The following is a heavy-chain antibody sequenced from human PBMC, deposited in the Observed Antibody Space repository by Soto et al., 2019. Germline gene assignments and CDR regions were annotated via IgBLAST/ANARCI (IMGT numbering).Heavy chain of an antibody. V-gene: IGHV4-31*03. CDR2: IYHSGST. J-gene: IGHJ4*02. CDR3: ARVGIWFGESDFDY. Sequence: LSRTCTVSGGSISSGGYYWSWIRQHPGKGLEWIGYIYHSGSTYYNPSLKSRVTISVDTSKNQFSLKLSSVTAADTAVYYCARVGIWFGESDFDYWGQGTLVTVSS. CDR1: GGSISSGGYY. D-gene: IGHD3-10*01.